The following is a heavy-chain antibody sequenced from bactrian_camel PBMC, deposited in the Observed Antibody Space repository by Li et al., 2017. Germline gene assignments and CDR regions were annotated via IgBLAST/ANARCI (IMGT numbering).Heavy chain of an antibody. D-gene: IGHD2*01. V-gene: IGHV3S54*01. J-gene: IGHJ6*01. CDR1: GSIQRTNC. Sequence: QLVESGGGSVQAGGSLRLPCAASGSIQRTNCMGWFRQAPGKEREGVARIATGSGNTYYADSVKGRFTISQDNAKNTAYLQMNSLKSEDTALYYCATIGGSRSVGADLVTGARGPRSPSPR. CDR3: ATIGGSRSVGADLVT. CDR2: IATGSGNT.